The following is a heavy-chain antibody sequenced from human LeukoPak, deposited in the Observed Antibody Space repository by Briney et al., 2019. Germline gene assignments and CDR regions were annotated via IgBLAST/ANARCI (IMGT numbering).Heavy chain of an antibody. CDR2: ISSSSSII. CDR3: ARDRGDYYYYYMDV. V-gene: IGHV3-48*04. D-gene: IGHD3-3*01. Sequence: GGSLRLSCAVSGFTFSNYNMNWVRQAPGKGLEWVSYISSSSSIIFYADSVKGRFTISRDNAKKSLYLQMNSLRAEDTAVYYCARDRGDYYYYYMDVWGKGTTVTVSS. J-gene: IGHJ6*03. CDR1: GFTFSNYN.